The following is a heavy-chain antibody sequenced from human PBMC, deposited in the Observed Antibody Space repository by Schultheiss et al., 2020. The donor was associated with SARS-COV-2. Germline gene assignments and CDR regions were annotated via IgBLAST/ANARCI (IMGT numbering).Heavy chain of an antibody. CDR2: ISSSSSYI. CDR1: GFTVSSNY. V-gene: IGHV3-21*01. D-gene: IGHD3-3*01. J-gene: IGHJ6*03. Sequence: GGSLRLSCAASGFTVSSNYMSWVRQAPGKGLEWVSSISSSSSYIYYADSVKGRFTISRDNSKNTLYLQMNSLRAEDTAVYYCARNYDFWSGYGFYYYYYYMDVWGKGTTVTVSS. CDR3: ARNYDFWSGYGFYYYYYYMDV.